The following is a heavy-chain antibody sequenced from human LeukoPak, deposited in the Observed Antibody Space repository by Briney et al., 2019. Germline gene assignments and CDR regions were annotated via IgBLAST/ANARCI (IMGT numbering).Heavy chain of an antibody. Sequence: ASVKVSCKASGYTFNTYEIAWVRQAPGQGLEWMGGIIPMSGSANYAQKFQGRVTISADDSTNTGYMELSSLRSEDTAMYYCATNYHLLQHKNAFDIWGQGTMVTVSS. V-gene: IGHV1-69*13. J-gene: IGHJ3*02. CDR2: IIPMSGSA. CDR3: ATNYHLLQHKNAFDI. D-gene: IGHD2-2*01. CDR1: GYTFNTYE.